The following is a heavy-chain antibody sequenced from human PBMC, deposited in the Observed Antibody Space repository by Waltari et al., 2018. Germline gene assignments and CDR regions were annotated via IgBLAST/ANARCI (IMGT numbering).Heavy chain of an antibody. CDR2: IYNSGAT. J-gene: IGHJ4*02. Sequence: QVYLQESGPGLVKPSESLAPTCTGAGAAVNSTLYYWGWIRQPPGKGLEWIGSIYNSGATYYNPSLKSRVTISVDASDKQFYLTLTSVTAADTAVYFCVRPPHCRGNTCTALWGQGALVTVSS. CDR1: GAAVNSTLYY. CDR3: VRPPHCRGNTCTAL. D-gene: IGHD3-10*01. V-gene: IGHV4-39*01.